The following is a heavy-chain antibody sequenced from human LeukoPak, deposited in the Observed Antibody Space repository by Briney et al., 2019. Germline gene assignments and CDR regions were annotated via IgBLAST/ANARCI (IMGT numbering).Heavy chain of an antibody. CDR1: GFTFSSSG. V-gene: IGHV3-30*18. CDR2: ISYDGSNK. Sequence: GGSLRLSCAASGFTFSSSGMHWVRQARGKGLEWVAVISYDGSNKYYADSVKGRFTISRDNSKNTLYLQMNSLRAGDTAVYYCAKDSYDRSGYYYYYFAYWGQGTQVTVSS. CDR3: AKDSYDRSGYYYYYFAY. D-gene: IGHD3-22*01. J-gene: IGHJ4*02.